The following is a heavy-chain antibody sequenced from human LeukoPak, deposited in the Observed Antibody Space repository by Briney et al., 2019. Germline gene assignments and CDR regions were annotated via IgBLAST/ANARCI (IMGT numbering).Heavy chain of an antibody. J-gene: IGHJ4*02. CDR2: IKHDGSEK. Sequence: GGSLRLSCAASGFTFSSYWMSWVRQAPGKGLEWVADIKHDGSEKFYVDSVKGRFIISRDKAKNSLYLQMNRLRTEDAAVYYCARAATGTSRDYWGQGTLLTVSS. V-gene: IGHV3-7*04. D-gene: IGHD6-13*01. CDR3: ARAATGTSRDY. CDR1: GFTFSSYW.